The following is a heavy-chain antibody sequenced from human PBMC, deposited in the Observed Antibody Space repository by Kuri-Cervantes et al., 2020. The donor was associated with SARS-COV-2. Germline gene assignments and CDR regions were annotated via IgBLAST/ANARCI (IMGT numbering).Heavy chain of an antibody. Sequence: GGSLRLSCAASGFTFSSYWMSWVRQAPGKGLEWVANIKQDGSEKYYVDSVKGRFTISRENAKNSLYLQMNSLRAGDTAVYYCAREAVAGSNWFDPWGQGTLVTVSS. J-gene: IGHJ5*02. CDR2: IKQDGSEK. V-gene: IGHV3-7*01. D-gene: IGHD6-19*01. CDR3: AREAVAGSNWFDP. CDR1: GFTFSSYW.